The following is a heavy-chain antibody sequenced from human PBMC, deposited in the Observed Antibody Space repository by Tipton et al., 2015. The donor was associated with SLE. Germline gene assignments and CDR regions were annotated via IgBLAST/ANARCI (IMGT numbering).Heavy chain of an antibody. CDR3: ARFHVKSYYEFDC. CDR1: GDSASSHY. Sequence: GLVKPSETLSLTCTISGDSASSHYWSWIRQPPGKGLEWVGFISYSGSINYNPSLKSRLTISLDTSKNELSLTLTSVTAADTATYYCARFHVKSYYEFDCWGQGTLVTVSS. J-gene: IGHJ4*02. CDR2: ISYSGSI. D-gene: IGHD3-10*01. V-gene: IGHV4-59*02.